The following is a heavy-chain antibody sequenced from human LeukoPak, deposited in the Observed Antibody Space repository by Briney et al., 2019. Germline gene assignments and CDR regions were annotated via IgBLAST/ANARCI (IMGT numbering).Heavy chain of an antibody. D-gene: IGHD3-9*01. Sequence: GSVKVSCKASGYTFTGYYLHWVRQAPGQGLEWMGWINTNSGGTNYAQKLQGRVTMTTDTSTSTAYMELRSLRSDDTAVYHCARTYYDILTGYSIKFDYWGQGTLVTVSS. J-gene: IGHJ4*02. CDR2: INTNSGGT. V-gene: IGHV1-2*02. CDR1: GYTFTGYY. CDR3: ARTYYDILTGYSIKFDY.